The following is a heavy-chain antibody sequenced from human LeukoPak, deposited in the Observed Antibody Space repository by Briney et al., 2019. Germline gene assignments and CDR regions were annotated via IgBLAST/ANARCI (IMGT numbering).Heavy chain of an antibody. CDR3: ARGPGRVGGDN. D-gene: IGHD3-16*01. Sequence: SETLSLTCTVSGGSISSSYWSWMRQPPGKGLEWIGYLYYTGSTNYNPFLKSRVTISVDRSKNQFSLKLSSVTPADTAIYYCARGPGRVGGDNWGQGTLVTVSS. J-gene: IGHJ4*02. CDR1: GGSISSSY. V-gene: IGHV4-59*01. CDR2: LYYTGST.